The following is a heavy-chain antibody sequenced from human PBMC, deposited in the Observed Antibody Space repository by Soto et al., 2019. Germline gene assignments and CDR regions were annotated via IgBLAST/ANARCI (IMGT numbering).Heavy chain of an antibody. V-gene: IGHV1-58*01. Sequence: SVKVSCKASGFTFTSSAVQWVRQARGQRLEWIGWIVVGSGNTNYAQKFQDRVTMTRNTSTSTAYMELRSLRSEDTAVYYCARASVDIVATDAFDIWGQGTMVTVSS. CDR1: GFTFTSSA. J-gene: IGHJ3*02. CDR3: ARASVDIVATDAFDI. CDR2: IVVGSGNT. D-gene: IGHD5-12*01.